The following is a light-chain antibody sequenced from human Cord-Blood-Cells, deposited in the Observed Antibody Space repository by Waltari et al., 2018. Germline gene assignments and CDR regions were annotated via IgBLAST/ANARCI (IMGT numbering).Light chain of an antibody. CDR1: SSNIGSTY. Sequence: QSVLTQPPSASGTPGQRVTIPCSGSSSNIGSTYLYWYQQLPGTAPKLLIYRNNQRPSGVPDRFSGSKSGTSASLAISGLRSEDEADYYCAAWDDSLSGVVFGGGTKLTVL. CDR2: RNN. V-gene: IGLV1-47*01. J-gene: IGLJ2*01. CDR3: AAWDDSLSGVV.